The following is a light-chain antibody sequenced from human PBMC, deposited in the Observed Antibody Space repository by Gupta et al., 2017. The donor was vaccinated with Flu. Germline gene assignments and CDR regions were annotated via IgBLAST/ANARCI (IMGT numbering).Light chain of an antibody. CDR1: ALSNHY. V-gene: IGLV3-25*02. Sequence: SDELPPLPSMTVSPGQAARHTCFRGALSNHYAYWYQQKPGQAPQAIIFKDTERPSGVPARFSGTSSGTIVTLIISGVQEEDEADYYCQSAYSTGAFRVFGGGTKLTVL. CDR2: KDT. J-gene: IGLJ2*01. CDR3: QSAYSTGAFRV.